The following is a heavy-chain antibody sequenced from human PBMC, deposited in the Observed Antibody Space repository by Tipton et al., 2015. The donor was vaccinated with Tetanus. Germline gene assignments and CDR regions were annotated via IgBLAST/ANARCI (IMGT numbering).Heavy chain of an antibody. J-gene: IGHJ3*02. CDR3: ARNVYTVTNDAFDI. CDR1: GGSISSGGYY. Sequence: LRLSCTVSGGSISSGGYYWTWIRQHPGKGLEWIGNIYHRGSTYYNPSLKSRVTISVDTSKNQFSLKLSSVTAADTAVYFCARNVYTVTNDAFDIWGHGTLVNVSS. D-gene: IGHD4-11*01. V-gene: IGHV4-31*02. CDR2: IYHRGST.